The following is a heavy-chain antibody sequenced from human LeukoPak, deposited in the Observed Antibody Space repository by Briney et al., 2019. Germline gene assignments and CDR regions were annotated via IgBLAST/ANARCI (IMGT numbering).Heavy chain of an antibody. CDR2: TYYRSQWYN. CDR3: ARVTVTTLEN. D-gene: IGHD4-17*01. V-gene: IGHV6-1*01. Sequence: RTLSLTCAMSGDTVSSDTTGWGWVSPPPSKGLEWLGRTYYRSQWYNDYAVSVKSRITINPDTSKNQFSLQLNSVTPEDTAVYYCARVTVTTLENWGQGTLVTVSS. CDR1: GDTVSSDTTG. J-gene: IGHJ4*02.